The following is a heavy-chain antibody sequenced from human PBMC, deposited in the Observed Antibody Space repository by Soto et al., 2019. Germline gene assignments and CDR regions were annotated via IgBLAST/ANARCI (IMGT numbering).Heavy chain of an antibody. Sequence: GGSLRLSCAASGFTFSSYWMTWVRQAPGKGLEWVANIKQDGSEKYYVDSVKGRFTISRDNPKNSLYLQANSLRAEDTAVYYCARISPIMPQGYWGQGTRVTVSS. J-gene: IGHJ4*02. CDR1: GFTFSSYW. D-gene: IGHD2-2*01. V-gene: IGHV3-7*01. CDR2: IKQDGSEK. CDR3: ARISPIMPQGY.